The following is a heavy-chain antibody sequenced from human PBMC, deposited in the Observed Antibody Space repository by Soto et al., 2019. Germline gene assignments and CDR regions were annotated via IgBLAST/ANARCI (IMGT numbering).Heavy chain of an antibody. CDR1: GFTFSNYW. Sequence: GGSLRLSCTASGFTFSNYWMHWVRQAAGKGLEWVSRIKSDGTYTNYADSVKGRFTISRDNAKNTLSLQMHSLRAEDTAVYFCVGEDFDYWGPGTQVTVSS. J-gene: IGHJ4*02. CDR3: VGEDFDY. V-gene: IGHV3-74*01. D-gene: IGHD3-16*01. CDR2: IKSDGTYT.